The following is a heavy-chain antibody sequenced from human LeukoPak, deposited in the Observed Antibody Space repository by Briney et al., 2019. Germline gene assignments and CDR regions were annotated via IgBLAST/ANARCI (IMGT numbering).Heavy chain of an antibody. Sequence: GGSLRLSCAASGFTFSSYAMSWVRQAPGKGLEWVSAISGSGGSTYYADSVKGRFTISRDNSKNTLYLQMNSLRAEDTAVYYCAREYSSSWPSRYYFDYWGQGTLVTVSS. CDR3: AREYSSSWPSRYYFDY. J-gene: IGHJ4*02. V-gene: IGHV3-23*01. CDR1: GFTFSSYA. CDR2: ISGSGGST. D-gene: IGHD6-6*01.